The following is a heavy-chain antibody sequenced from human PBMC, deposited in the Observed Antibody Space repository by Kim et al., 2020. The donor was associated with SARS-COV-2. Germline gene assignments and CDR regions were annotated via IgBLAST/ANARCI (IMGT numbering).Heavy chain of an antibody. Sequence: GGSLRLSCTASGFSFGHYAMRWVRQAPGKGLEWVSSISWNNGSIGYADSVKGRFSISRDNAKNSLSLQMNSLTGEDTAFYYCAKGTDPQWRVFTAWYFDFWGRGTLVTVSS. CDR1: GFSFGHYA. V-gene: IGHV3-9*01. D-gene: IGHD6-19*01. CDR2: ISWNNGSI. CDR3: AKGTDPQWRVFTAWYFDF. J-gene: IGHJ2*01.